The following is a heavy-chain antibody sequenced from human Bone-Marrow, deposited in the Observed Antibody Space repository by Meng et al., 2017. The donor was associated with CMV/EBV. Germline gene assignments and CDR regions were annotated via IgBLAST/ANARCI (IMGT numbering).Heavy chain of an antibody. J-gene: IGHJ5*02. V-gene: IGHV1-46*01. CDR2: INPSGGST. CDR1: YTFTSYY. Sequence: YTFTSYYMHWVRQAPGQGLEWMGIINPSGGSTSYAQKFQGRVTMTRDTSTSTVYMELSSLRSEDTAVYYCARVPRDYYDSSGYSLDPWGRGTLVTVSS. CDR3: ARVPRDYYDSSGYSLDP. D-gene: IGHD3-22*01.